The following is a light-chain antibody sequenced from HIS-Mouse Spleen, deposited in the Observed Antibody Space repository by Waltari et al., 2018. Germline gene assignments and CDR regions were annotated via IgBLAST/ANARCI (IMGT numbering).Light chain of an antibody. CDR3: QSYDSSNWV. V-gene: IGLV6-57*02. CDR1: SGSIASNH. CDR2: EDN. J-gene: IGLJ3*02. Sequence: NFMLTQPHSVSESPGKTVTISCTGSSGSIASNHVPWYQQRPGSAPPTVIYEDNQRPSGVPDRFSGSIDSSSNSASLTISGLKTEDEADYYCQSYDSSNWVFGGGTKLTVL.